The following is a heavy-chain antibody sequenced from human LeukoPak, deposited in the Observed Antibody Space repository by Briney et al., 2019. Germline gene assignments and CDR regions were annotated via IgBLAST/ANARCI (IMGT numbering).Heavy chain of an antibody. D-gene: IGHD3-22*01. V-gene: IGHV3-21*01. J-gene: IGHJ4*02. CDR1: GFTFSSYS. Sequence: PGGSLRLSCAASGFTFSSYSMNWVRQAPGKGLEWVSSISSSSSYIYYADSVKGRFTISRDNAKNSLYLQMNSLRAEDTAVYYCARDRYGSSGYYYRYFDYWGQGTLVTVSS. CDR3: ARDRYGSSGYYYRYFDY. CDR2: ISSSSSYI.